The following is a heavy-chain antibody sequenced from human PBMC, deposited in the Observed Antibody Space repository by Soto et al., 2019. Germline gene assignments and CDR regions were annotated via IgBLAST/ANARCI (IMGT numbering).Heavy chain of an antibody. CDR2: INSDGSST. J-gene: IGHJ3*02. CDR1: EFTFSSYW. Sequence: GGSLRLSCAASEFTFSSYWMHWVRQAPGKGLVWVSRINSDGSSTSYADSVKGRFTISRDNAKNTLYLQMNSLRAEDTAVYYCARVGGRYYDFWSGYSTRSHDAFDIWGQGTMVTVSS. CDR3: ARVGGRYYDFWSGYSTRSHDAFDI. D-gene: IGHD3-3*01. V-gene: IGHV3-74*01.